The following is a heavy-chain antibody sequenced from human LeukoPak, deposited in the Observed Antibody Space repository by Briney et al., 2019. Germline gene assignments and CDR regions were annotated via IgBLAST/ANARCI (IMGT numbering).Heavy chain of an antibody. CDR3: ARYGGWTFGTQHYYYYMDV. J-gene: IGHJ6*03. V-gene: IGHV4-39*01. Sequence: MSSETLSLTCTVSGGSISSSSYYWGWIRQPPGKGLEWIGSIYYSGSTYYNPSLKSRVTISVDTSKNQFSLKLSSVTAADTAVYYCARYGGWTFGTQHYYYYMDVWGKGTTVTISS. CDR1: GGSISSSSYY. D-gene: IGHD2-15*01. CDR2: IYYSGST.